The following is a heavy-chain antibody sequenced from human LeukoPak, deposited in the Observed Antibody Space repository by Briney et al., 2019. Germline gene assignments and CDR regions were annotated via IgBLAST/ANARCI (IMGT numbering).Heavy chain of an antibody. Sequence: SETLSLTCIVSGGSISTSAYYWGWIRQPPGEGLQWIGSIYYSGNTYYNSSLKSRVTISVDTSTSQFSLKLSSVTAADTAVYYCARGKGYSYGYDWFDPWGQGTLVTVSS. CDR1: GGSISTSAYY. CDR3: ARGKGYSYGYDWFDP. CDR2: IYYSGNT. D-gene: IGHD5-18*01. J-gene: IGHJ5*02. V-gene: IGHV4-39*01.